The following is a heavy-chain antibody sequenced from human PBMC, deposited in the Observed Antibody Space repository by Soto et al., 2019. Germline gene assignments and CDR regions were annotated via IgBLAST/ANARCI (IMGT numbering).Heavy chain of an antibody. CDR2: ISWDSGTI. V-gene: IGHV3-9*01. J-gene: IGHJ4*02. CDR1: GFTFGDHA. Sequence: EVQLVESGGDLVQPGGSLRLSCAASGFTFGDHAMHWVRQVPGRGLEWVSGISWDSGTIDYGASVQGRFTISRDNAKNSLYLQMNSLRAEDTALYYCAKGSRPSVVGATDYWGQGTLVTVSS. D-gene: IGHD1-26*01. CDR3: AKGSRPSVVGATDY.